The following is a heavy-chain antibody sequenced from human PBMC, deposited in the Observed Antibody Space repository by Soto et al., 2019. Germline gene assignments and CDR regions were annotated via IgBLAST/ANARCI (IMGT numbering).Heavy chain of an antibody. CDR1: GFTFDDYA. CDR2: ISGDGGST. V-gene: IGHV3-43*02. D-gene: IGHD5-18*01. CDR3: AKDRGYSYGHGGMDV. J-gene: IGHJ6*02. Sequence: GGSLRLSCAASGFTFDDYAMHWVRQAPGKGLEWVSLISGDGGSTYYADSVKGRFTISRDNSKNSLYLQMNSLRTEDTAVYYCAKDRGYSYGHGGMDVWGQGTTVTVSS.